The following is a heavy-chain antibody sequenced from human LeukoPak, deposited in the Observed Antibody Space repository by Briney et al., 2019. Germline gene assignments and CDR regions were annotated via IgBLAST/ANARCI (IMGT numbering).Heavy chain of an antibody. CDR1: GGSFSGYY. J-gene: IGHJ6*03. CDR2: INHSGST. D-gene: IGHD3-3*01. CDR3: ARGGNYDFWSGYYYYYMDV. Sequence: SETLSLTCAVYGGSFSGYYWSWTRQPPGKGLEWIGEINHSGSTNYNPSLKSRVTISVDTSKNQFSLKLSSVTAADTAVYYCARGGNYDFWSGYYYYYMDVWGKGTTVTVSS. V-gene: IGHV4-34*01.